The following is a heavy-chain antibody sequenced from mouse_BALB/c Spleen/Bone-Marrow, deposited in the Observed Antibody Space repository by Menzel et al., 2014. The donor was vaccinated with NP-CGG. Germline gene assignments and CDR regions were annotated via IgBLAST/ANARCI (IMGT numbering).Heavy chain of an antibody. CDR1: GFSLTGYG. D-gene: IGHD2-4*01. CDR2: IWGDGST. CDR3: ARPTMITDYAMDY. Sequence: VQLVESGPGLVAPSQSLSITCTVSGFSLTGYGVNWVRQPPGKGLEWLGMIWGDGSTDYNSALKSRLSISKDYSKSQVFLKMNSLQTDDTANYYCARPTMITDYAMDYWGQGTSVTVSS. J-gene: IGHJ4*01. V-gene: IGHV2-6-7*01.